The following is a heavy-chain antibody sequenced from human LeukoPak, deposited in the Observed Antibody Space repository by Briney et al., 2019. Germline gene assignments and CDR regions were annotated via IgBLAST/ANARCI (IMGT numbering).Heavy chain of an antibody. D-gene: IGHD3-22*01. CDR1: GFTFSSYG. V-gene: IGHV3-30*18. CDR3: AKDRYYYGSSGSIYFDY. J-gene: IGHJ4*02. Sequence: PGGSLRLSCAASGFTFSSYGMHWVRQAPGKGLEWVAVISYDGSNKYYADSVKGRFTISRDNSKNTLYLQMNSLRAEDTAVYYCAKDRYYYGSSGSIYFDYWGQGTLVTVSS. CDR2: ISYDGSNK.